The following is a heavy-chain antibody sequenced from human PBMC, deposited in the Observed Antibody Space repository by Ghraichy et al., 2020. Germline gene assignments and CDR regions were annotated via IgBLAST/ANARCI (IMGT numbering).Heavy chain of an antibody. D-gene: IGHD6-19*01. V-gene: IGHV1-2*04. CDR1: GYTFTGYY. J-gene: IGHJ6*02. CDR2: INPNSGGT. Sequence: ASVKVSCKASGYTFTGYYMHWVRQAPGQGLEWMGWINPNSGGTNYAQKFQGWVTMTRDTSISTAYMELSRLRSDDTAVYYCARVATGYSSGWYDYYGMDVWGQGTTVTVSS. CDR3: ARVATGYSSGWYDYYGMDV.